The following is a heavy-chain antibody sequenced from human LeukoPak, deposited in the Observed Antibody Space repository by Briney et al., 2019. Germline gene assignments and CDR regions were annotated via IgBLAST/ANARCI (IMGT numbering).Heavy chain of an antibody. J-gene: IGHJ6*03. CDR1: GFTFTAYY. CDR3: ARENTGITMVQIGWGNYYYYMDV. D-gene: IGHD3-10*01. V-gene: IGHV1-2*02. CDR2: INPNSGGT. Sequence: GASVKVSCKASGFTFTAYYMHWVRQAPGQGLEWMGWINPNSGGTNYAQKFQGRVTMTRDTSISTAYMELSRLRSDDTAVYYCARENTGITMVQIGWGNYYYYMDVWGKGTTATISS.